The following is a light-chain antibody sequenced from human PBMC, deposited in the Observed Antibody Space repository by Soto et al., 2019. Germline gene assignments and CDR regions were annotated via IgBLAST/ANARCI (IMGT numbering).Light chain of an antibody. J-gene: IGLJ2*01. V-gene: IGLV1-47*01. CDR1: TSSIGSNY. Sequence: QSVLTQPPSASGTPGQRVTISCSGSTSSIGSNYVYWYQQLPGTAPKLLNYSNNQRPSGIPDRFSGSKSGTSASLAISGLRSEDEADYHCAAWDDSLSGLVFGGGTKLTVL. CDR3: AAWDDSLSGLV. CDR2: SNN.